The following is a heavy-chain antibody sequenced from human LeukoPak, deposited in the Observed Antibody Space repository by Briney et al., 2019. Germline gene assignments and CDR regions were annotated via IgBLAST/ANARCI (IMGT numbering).Heavy chain of an antibody. J-gene: IGHJ3*02. Sequence: SETLSLTCTVSGGSISSSSYYWGWIRRPPGKGLEWIGSIYYSGSTYYNPSLKSRVTISVDTSKNQFSLKLSSVTAADTAVYYCARQDPPPGMKAFDIWGQGTTVTVSS. V-gene: IGHV4-39*01. D-gene: IGHD3-10*01. CDR1: GGSISSSSYY. CDR3: ARQDPPPGMKAFDI. CDR2: IYYSGST.